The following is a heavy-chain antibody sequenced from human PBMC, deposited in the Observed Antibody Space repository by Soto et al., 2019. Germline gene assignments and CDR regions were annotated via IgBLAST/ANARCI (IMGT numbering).Heavy chain of an antibody. D-gene: IGHD2-15*01. Sequence: EVQLVESGGGLVQPGGSLRLSCAASGFTFDDYAMHWVRQAPGKGLEWVSGISWNGGSIGYADSVKGRFTISRDNAKKYMYRQMNSLIAEDTALCYCAKVCSGSGCGWGQGTLVTVSS. CDR3: AKVCSGSGCG. CDR1: GFTFDDYA. CDR2: ISWNGGSI. J-gene: IGHJ4*02. V-gene: IGHV3-9*01.